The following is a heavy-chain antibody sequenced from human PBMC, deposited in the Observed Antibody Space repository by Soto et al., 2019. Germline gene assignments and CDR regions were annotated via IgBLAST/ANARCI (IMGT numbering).Heavy chain of an antibody. V-gene: IGHV3-33*01. CDR1: GFTFSSYG. CDR2: ICDDGSNK. CDR3: ASDRDPFSGYDFDS. Sequence: QVQLVESGGGVVQPGRSLRLSCAASGFTFSSYGMHWVRQAPGKGLEWVAVICDDGSNKYYADSVKGRFTISRENSKNTMHLEMNSLRAEDTAVYYCASDRDPFSGYDFDSWGQGTLVTVSS. D-gene: IGHD5-12*01. J-gene: IGHJ5*01.